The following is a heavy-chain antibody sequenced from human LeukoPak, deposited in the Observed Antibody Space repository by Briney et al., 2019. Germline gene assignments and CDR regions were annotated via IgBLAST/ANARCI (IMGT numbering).Heavy chain of an antibody. CDR2: ISAYSGNT. Sequence: ASVKVSCKASNYTFSNYPISWVRQAPGQRLEWLGWISAYSGNTNYAQKVQGRVTMTTDRSTSTAYMELASLRPDDTAIYYCTRGSSSQYFQHWGRGTLVTVSS. D-gene: IGHD6-6*01. J-gene: IGHJ1*01. V-gene: IGHV1-18*01. CDR1: NYTFSNYP. CDR3: TRGSSSQYFQH.